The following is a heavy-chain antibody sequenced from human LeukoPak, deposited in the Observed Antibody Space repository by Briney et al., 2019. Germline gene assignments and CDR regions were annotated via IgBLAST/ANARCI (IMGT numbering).Heavy chain of an antibody. Sequence: SETLSLTCTVSGGSISSHYWSWIRQPPGKGLEWIAEINHSGSTNYNPSLKSRVTMSLHTSKNQFSLKLSSVTAADTAVYYCARGLNYYGSGSPGYWGQGTLVTVSS. D-gene: IGHD3-10*01. V-gene: IGHV4-34*01. CDR3: ARGLNYYGSGSPGY. CDR1: GGSISSHY. CDR2: INHSGST. J-gene: IGHJ4*02.